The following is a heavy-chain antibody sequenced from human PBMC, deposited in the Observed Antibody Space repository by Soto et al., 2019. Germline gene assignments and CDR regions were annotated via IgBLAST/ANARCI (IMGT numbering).Heavy chain of an antibody. V-gene: IGHV1-3*01. Sequence: GASVKVSCKASGYTFTSYAMHLVRQAPGQRLEWMGWINAGNGNTKYSQKFQGRVTITRDTSASTAYMELSSLRSEDTAVYYCATELITIFGVENYGMDVWGQGTTVTVSS. CDR1: GYTFTSYA. D-gene: IGHD3-3*01. J-gene: IGHJ6*02. CDR2: INAGNGNT. CDR3: ATELITIFGVENYGMDV.